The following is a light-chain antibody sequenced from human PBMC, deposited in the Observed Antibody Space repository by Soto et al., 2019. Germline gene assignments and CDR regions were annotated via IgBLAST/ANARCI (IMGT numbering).Light chain of an antibody. V-gene: IGKV3-20*01. Sequence: EVVLTQSPGTLSLSPGQRATLSCRASQNVDSSYLAWFQQRPGQTPRLLIYGASNRATGIPDRFSGSGSGTDFTLTISRLEPEDFAVYYCQQYGSSGTFGQGTKVDIK. J-gene: IGKJ1*01. CDR2: GAS. CDR1: QNVDSSY. CDR3: QQYGSSGT.